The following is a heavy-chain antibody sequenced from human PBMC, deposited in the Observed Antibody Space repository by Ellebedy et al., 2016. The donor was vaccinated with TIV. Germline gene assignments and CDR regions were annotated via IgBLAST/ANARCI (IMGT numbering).Heavy chain of an antibody. J-gene: IGHJ4*02. Sequence: GGSLRLXXAASGFIFRTNWMSWVRQTPARGLEWVANINQDGTKKYYVDSVKGRFTISRDNAKNSLYLQMNSLRADDTAVYYCAREDVEDGDHYFDYWGQGILVTVSS. CDR2: INQDGTKK. CDR1: GFIFRTNW. V-gene: IGHV3-7*05. CDR3: AREDVEDGDHYFDY. D-gene: IGHD5-24*01.